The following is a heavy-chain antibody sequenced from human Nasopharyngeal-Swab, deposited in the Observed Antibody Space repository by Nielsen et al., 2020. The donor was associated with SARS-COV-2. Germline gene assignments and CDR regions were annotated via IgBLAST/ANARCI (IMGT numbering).Heavy chain of an antibody. D-gene: IGHD6-19*01. CDR3: ARHEAIFYSSGWYVSWYFDL. V-gene: IGHV4-59*08. Sequence: SETLSLTCTVSGGSISSYYWSWVRQPPGQGLEWIGYIYYSGSTNYNPSLKSRVTISVDTSKNQFSLKLSSVTAADTAVYYCARHEAIFYSSGWYVSWYFDLWGRGTLVTVSS. CDR1: GGSISSYY. CDR2: IYYSGST. J-gene: IGHJ2*01.